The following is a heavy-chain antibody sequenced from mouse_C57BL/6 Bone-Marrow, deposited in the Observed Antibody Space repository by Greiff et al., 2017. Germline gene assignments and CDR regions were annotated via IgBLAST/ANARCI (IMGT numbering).Heavy chain of an antibody. CDR2: IDPENGDT. CDR1: GFNIKDDY. CDR3: TNDLLWLRRFAY. Sequence: LQQSGAELVRPGASVKLSCTASGFNIKDDYMHWVKQRPEQGLEWIGWIDPENGDTEYASKFQGKATITADTSSNPAYLQLSSLTSEDTAVYYCTNDLLWLRRFAYWGQGTLVTVSA. V-gene: IGHV14-4*01. J-gene: IGHJ3*01. D-gene: IGHD2-2*01.